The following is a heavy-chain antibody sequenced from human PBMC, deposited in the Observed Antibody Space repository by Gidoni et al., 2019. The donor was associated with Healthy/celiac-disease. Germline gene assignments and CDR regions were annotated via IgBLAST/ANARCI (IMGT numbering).Heavy chain of an antibody. CDR3: ARRPATYYYDSSGYYYFDY. Sequence: QVQLVQSGAEVTKPGASVKVSCKASGYTFTSYDIHWVRQATGQGLEWMGWMNPNSGNTGYAQKFQGRVTMTRNTSISTAYMELSSLRSEDTAVYYCARRPATYYYDSSGYYYFDYWGQGTLVTVSS. J-gene: IGHJ4*02. D-gene: IGHD3-22*01. CDR2: MNPNSGNT. CDR1: GYTFTSYD. V-gene: IGHV1-8*01.